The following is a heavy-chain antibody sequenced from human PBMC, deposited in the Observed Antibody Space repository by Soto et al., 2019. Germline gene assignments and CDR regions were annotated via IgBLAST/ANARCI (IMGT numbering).Heavy chain of an antibody. CDR3: AKDSGRYSSRWYGGVGLGYYYCYGMDL. CDR1: GFTFSSYA. Sequence: EVQLLESGGGLVQPGGSLRLSCAASGFTFSSYAMSWVRQAPGKGLEWVSAISGSGGSTYYADSVKGRFTISRDNSKNTLNLQTSIQRAEDTAVYYCAKDSGRYSSRWYGGVGLGYYYCYGMDLWCQGTTVTVSS. J-gene: IGHJ6*02. V-gene: IGHV3-23*01. CDR2: ISGSGGST. D-gene: IGHD6-13*01.